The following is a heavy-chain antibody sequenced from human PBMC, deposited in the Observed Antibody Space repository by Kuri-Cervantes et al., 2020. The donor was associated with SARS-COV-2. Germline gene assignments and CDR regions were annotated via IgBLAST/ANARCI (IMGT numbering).Heavy chain of an antibody. D-gene: IGHD1-1*01. CDR1: GFTFSSYG. Sequence: GESLKISCAASGFTFSSYGMHWVRQAPGKGLEWVAVIWYDGSNKYYADSVKGRFTISRDNSKNTLYLQMNSLRAGDTAVYYCARLVNWDDWYFDLWGQGTLVTVSS. CDR3: ARLVNWDDWYFDL. J-gene: IGHJ2*01. CDR2: IWYDGSNK. V-gene: IGHV3-33*01.